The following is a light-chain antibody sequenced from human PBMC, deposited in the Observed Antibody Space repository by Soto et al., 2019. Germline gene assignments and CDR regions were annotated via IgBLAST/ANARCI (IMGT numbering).Light chain of an antibody. CDR1: QDISNY. J-gene: IGKJ4*01. CDR3: QQCDNLPLT. Sequence: DIQMTQSPSSLSASVGDRVTITCQASQDISNYLNWYQQKPGKAPKLLIYDASTLETGVPSRFSGSGSGTDFTFTISSLQPEDIATYYCQQCDNLPLTFGGGTKVDIK. V-gene: IGKV1-33*01. CDR2: DAS.